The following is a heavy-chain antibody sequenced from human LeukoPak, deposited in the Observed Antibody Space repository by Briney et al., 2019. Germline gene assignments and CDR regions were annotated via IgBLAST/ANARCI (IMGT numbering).Heavy chain of an antibody. D-gene: IGHD3-10*01. J-gene: IGHJ5*02. Sequence: ASVKVSCKASGYTFTGYYMHWVRQAPGQGLEWMGWINPNSGGTNYAQKFQGRVTMTRDTSTGTAYMELSSLRYDDTAVYYCATNILVRDIINWFDPWGQGTLVTVSS. CDR2: INPNSGGT. V-gene: IGHV1-2*02. CDR1: GYTFTGYY. CDR3: ATNILVRDIINWFDP.